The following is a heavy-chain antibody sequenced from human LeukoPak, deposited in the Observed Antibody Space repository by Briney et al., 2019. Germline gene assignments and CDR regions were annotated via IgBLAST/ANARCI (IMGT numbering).Heavy chain of an antibody. Sequence: SETLSLTCAVYGGSFSDYHWSWIRQPPGKGLEWIGEVNHSGTTRYNPSLKSRVTISGDTSKKQFSLKLGSLTAADTAVYYCARAPPGVHPFDYWGQGRLVTVSS. CDR3: ARAPPGVHPFDY. D-gene: IGHD3-10*01. CDR2: VNHSGTT. V-gene: IGHV4-34*01. J-gene: IGHJ4*02. CDR1: GGSFSDYH.